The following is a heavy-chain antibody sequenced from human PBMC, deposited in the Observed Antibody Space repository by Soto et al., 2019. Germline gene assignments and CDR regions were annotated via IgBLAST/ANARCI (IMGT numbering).Heavy chain of an antibody. Sequence: EVQLVESGGGLVQPGGSLRLSCAASGFTFSSYWMHWVRQAPGKGLVWVSRINFDGSATSYADSVKGRFTVSRDNAKNTLYLQVNSLRAEDTAVYYCARSYCSSTTCSPWDSFDIWGQGIMVTFSS. CDR1: GFTFSSYW. J-gene: IGHJ3*02. CDR3: ARSYCSSTTCSPWDSFDI. D-gene: IGHD2-2*01. V-gene: IGHV3-74*02. CDR2: INFDGSAT.